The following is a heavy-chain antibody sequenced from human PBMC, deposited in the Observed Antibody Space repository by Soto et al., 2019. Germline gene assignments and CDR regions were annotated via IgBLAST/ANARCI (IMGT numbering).Heavy chain of an antibody. J-gene: IGHJ4*02. Sequence: QVQLVESGGGVVQPGRSLRLSCAASGFSFSSYGMHWVRQAPDKGMEWVAVIWYDGSNKYYADSVKGRFTISRDNSKNTLYLQKNSLRAVVTAVYYCARGRKWQQLDYWGQGTLVTVSS. V-gene: IGHV3-33*01. CDR1: GFSFSSYG. CDR2: IWYDGSNK. D-gene: IGHD6-13*01. CDR3: ARGRKWQQLDY.